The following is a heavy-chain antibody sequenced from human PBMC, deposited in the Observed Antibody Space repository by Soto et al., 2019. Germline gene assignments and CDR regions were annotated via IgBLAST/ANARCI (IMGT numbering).Heavy chain of an antibody. D-gene: IGHD6-13*01. CDR1: GASISRHY. CDR3: ARLQQLVQRYYYYSAMDI. J-gene: IGHJ6*01. Sequence: SATLPLTCPVSGASISRHYGSWTRQSPGQGLEWIGYIYYSGSTNYNPSLKSRVTISADTSKNQFSLKLTSVTAADTGVYYCARLQQLVQRYYYYSAMDIWGPGTTVTLYS. V-gene: IGHV4-59*11. CDR2: IYYSGST.